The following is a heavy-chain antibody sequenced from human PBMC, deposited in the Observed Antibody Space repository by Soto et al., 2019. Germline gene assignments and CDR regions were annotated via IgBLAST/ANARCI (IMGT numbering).Heavy chain of an antibody. CDR1: GYSFTSYW. V-gene: IGHV5-51*01. J-gene: IGHJ6*02. D-gene: IGHD2-2*01. CDR3: ARVLVPAALGSYYYYYGMDV. CDR2: IYPGDSDT. Sequence: GESLKISCKGSGYSFTSYWIGWVRQMPGKGLEWLGIIYPGDSDTRYSPSFQGQVTISADKSISTAYLQWSSLKASDTAMYYCARVLVPAALGSYYYYYGMDVWGQGTTVTVSS.